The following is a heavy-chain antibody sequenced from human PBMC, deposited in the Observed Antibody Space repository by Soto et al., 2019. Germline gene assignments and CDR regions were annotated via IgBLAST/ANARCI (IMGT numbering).Heavy chain of an antibody. V-gene: IGHV1-69*06. J-gene: IGHJ6*02. CDR3: AVLQFRPYGMDV. CDR1: GGTFSSYS. D-gene: IGHD5-12*01. Sequence: SVKVSCKASGGTFSSYSISWVRQAPGQGLEWMGGIIPIFGTANYAQKFQGRVTITADKSTSTAYMELSSLRSEDTAVYYCAVLQFRPYGMDVWGQGTTVTVSS. CDR2: IIPIFGTA.